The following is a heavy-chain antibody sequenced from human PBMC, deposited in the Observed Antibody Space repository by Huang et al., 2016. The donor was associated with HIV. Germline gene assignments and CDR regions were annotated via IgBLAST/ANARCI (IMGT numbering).Heavy chain of an antibody. V-gene: IGHV3-30*03. CDR3: ARGPIRFLAWLLNFDY. Sequence: QILLIESGGGVVQPGRSLRLSCAASGFTFSSYGMPWVRQAPGKGLEWVGGISYDEDNKYYADSVRGRFTISRDNSKNTLYLQMNSLRIEDTAVYYCARGPIRFLAWLLNFDYWGQGALVTVSS. J-gene: IGHJ4*02. CDR2: ISYDEDNK. D-gene: IGHD3-3*01. CDR1: GFTFSSYG.